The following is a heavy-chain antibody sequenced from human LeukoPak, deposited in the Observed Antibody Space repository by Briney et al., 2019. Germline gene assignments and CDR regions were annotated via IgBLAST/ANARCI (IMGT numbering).Heavy chain of an antibody. CDR2: IYYSGST. D-gene: IGHD2-2*01. CDR1: GGSISSYC. V-gene: IGHV4-59*01. CDR3: ARVGCSSTSCHDHYYYYMDV. J-gene: IGHJ6*03. Sequence: PSETLSLTCTVSGGSISSYCWSWIRQPPGKGLEWIGYIYYSGSTNYNPSLKSRVTISVDTSKNQFSLKLSSVTAADTAVYYCARVGCSSTSCHDHYYYYMDVWGKGTTVTISS.